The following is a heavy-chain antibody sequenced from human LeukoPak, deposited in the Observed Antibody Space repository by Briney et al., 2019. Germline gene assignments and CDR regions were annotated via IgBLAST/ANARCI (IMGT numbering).Heavy chain of an antibody. J-gene: IGHJ6*02. CDR2: IYTNGNT. CDR1: GFIFRNYG. Sequence: HPGGSLRLSCAASGFIFRNYGMNWVRQAPGKGLEWVSGIYTNGNTRYADSVRGRFTISRDKSKNTLYLQMHSLRVDDTAVYYCAHLVWEYVGGLDVWGQGTTVTVSS. D-gene: IGHD3/OR15-3a*01. V-gene: IGHV3-23*05. CDR3: AHLVWEYVGGLDV.